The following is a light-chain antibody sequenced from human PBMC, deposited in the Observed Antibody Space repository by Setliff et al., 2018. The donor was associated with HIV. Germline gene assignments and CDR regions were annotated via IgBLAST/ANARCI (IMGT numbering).Light chain of an antibody. CDR1: SSDLGSYHL. V-gene: IGLV2-23*01. CDR2: EGS. J-gene: IGLJ1*01. Sequence: QSALTQPASVSGSPGQSFTISCTGTSSDLGSYHLVSWYQHHPGKAPKLMIYEGSQRPSGVSTRFSGSTSGDTASLTIAGLQAEDEADYYCCSYVAGSHYVFGTGTKVTVL. CDR3: CSYVAGSHYV.